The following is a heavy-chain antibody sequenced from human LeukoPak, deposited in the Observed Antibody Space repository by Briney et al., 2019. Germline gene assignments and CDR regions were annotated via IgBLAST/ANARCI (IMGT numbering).Heavy chain of an antibody. CDR1: GFTFSSYS. CDR2: ISSSSSYI. CDR3: ASTPGGVQRYFDY. J-gene: IGHJ4*02. D-gene: IGHD6-25*01. V-gene: IGHV3-21*01. Sequence: GGSLRLSCAASGFTFSSYSINWVRQAPGKGLELVSSISSSSSYIYYADSVKGRFTISRDNAKNSLYLQMNSLRAEDTAVYYCASTPGGVQRYFDYWGQGTLVTVSS.